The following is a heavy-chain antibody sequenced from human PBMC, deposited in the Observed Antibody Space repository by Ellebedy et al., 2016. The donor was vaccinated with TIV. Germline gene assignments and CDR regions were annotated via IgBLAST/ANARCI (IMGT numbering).Heavy chain of an antibody. J-gene: IGHJ4*02. CDR3: ARIDRGDYWSGYLDY. CDR2: ISSYNGNA. V-gene: IGHV1-18*01. D-gene: IGHD3-3*01. Sequence: AASVKVSCKALGYTFSTYGITWVRQAPGQGLEWVGWISSYNGNAKYAQKFQDRVTQTTDTSRSTAYMELKSLTSDDTAVYYCARIDRGDYWSGYLDYWGQGTLVTVSS. CDR1: GYTFSTYG.